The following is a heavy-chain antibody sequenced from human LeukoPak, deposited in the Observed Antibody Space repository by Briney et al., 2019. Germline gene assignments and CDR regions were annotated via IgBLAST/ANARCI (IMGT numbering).Heavy chain of an antibody. CDR2: ISYDGSKK. V-gene: IGHV3-33*06. CDR1: GFTSSNYG. CDR3: AKGAHSSGYYGTVLMPFDY. Sequence: GGSLRLSCAASGFTSSNYGMHWVRQAPGKGLEWVAVISYDGSKKYYEESVKGRFIISRDNSKNTLHLQINSLRAEDTAISYCAKGAHSSGYYGTVLMPFDYWGQGTLVTVSS. J-gene: IGHJ4*02. D-gene: IGHD3-22*01.